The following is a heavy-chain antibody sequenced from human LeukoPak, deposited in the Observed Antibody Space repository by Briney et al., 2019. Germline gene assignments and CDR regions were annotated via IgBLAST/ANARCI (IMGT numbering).Heavy chain of an antibody. Sequence: EPSETLSLSCTVSGGSISTYTTYYWGWIRQPPGKGLEWIGSIYYSGNTYCNPYLKSRVTISVDTSKNQFSLKLSSVTAADTAVYYCARHERPGMWELLQSLFDYWGQGTLVTVSS. CDR1: GGSISTYTTYY. D-gene: IGHD1-26*01. CDR2: IYYSGNT. J-gene: IGHJ4*02. V-gene: IGHV4-39*01. CDR3: ARHERPGMWELLQSLFDY.